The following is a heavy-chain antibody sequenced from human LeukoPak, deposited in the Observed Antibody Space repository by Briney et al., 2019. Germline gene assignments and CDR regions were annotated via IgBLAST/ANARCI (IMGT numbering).Heavy chain of an antibody. CDR3: ARVIDYDSSGYYLGY. CDR2: INDSGST. CDR1: GGSFSGYY. V-gene: IGHV4-34*01. D-gene: IGHD3-22*01. Sequence: KPSETLSLTCAVYGGSFSGYYWSWIRQPPGKGLEWIGEINDSGSTSCSPSLKSRVSISVDTSKNQFSLKLSSVTAADTAVYYCARVIDYDSSGYYLGYWGQGTRVTVSS. J-gene: IGHJ4*02.